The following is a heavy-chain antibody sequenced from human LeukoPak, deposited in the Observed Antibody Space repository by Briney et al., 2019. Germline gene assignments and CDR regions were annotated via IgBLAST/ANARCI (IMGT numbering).Heavy chain of an antibody. D-gene: IGHD6-19*01. V-gene: IGHV4-39*01. CDR1: GGSISSSSYY. CDR2: IYYSGST. Sequence: SETLSLTCTVSGGSISSSSYYWGWIRQPPGKGLEWIGSIYYSGSTYYNPSLKSRVTISVDTSKNQFSLKLSSVTVADTAVYYCARHAAVARPTYWGQGTLVTVSS. CDR3: ARHAAVARPTY. J-gene: IGHJ4*02.